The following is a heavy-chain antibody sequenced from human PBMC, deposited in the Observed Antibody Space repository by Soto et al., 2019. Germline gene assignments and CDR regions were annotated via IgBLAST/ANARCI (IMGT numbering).Heavy chain of an antibody. CDR3: ARDKDYALGMDV. Sequence: ASVKVSCKASGYTFTSYGISWVRQAPGQGLEWMGWINPNGGGTNYAQKFQGWVTMTRDTSISTAYMELSRLRSDDTAVYYCARDKDYALGMDVWGQGTTVTVSS. D-gene: IGHD4-17*01. V-gene: IGHV1-2*04. CDR2: INPNGGGT. J-gene: IGHJ6*02. CDR1: GYTFTSYG.